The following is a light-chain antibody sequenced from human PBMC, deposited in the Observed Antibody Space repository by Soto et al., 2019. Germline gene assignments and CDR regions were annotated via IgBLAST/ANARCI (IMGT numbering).Light chain of an antibody. CDR3: SSYTSSSTRV. CDR2: EVS. V-gene: IGLV2-14*01. J-gene: IGLJ3*02. Sequence: QSALTQPASVSGSPGQSITISCTGTSSDVGGYNYVSWYQQHPGKAPKLMIYEVSNRPSGVSNRVSGSKSGNTASLPISGLQAEHEADSYGSSYTSSSTRVFGGGTKLPVL. CDR1: SSDVGGYNY.